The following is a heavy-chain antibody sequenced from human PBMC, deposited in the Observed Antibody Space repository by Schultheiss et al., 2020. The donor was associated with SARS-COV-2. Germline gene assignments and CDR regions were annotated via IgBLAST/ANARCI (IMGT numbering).Heavy chain of an antibody. V-gene: IGHV3-23*01. Sequence: GGSLRLSCAASGFTFSNYAMSWVRQTPGKGLEWVSGISGRDFSTDYTDSVKGRFTISRDNSKNTLYLQMNSLRAEDTAVYYCAKDQEQWLVLLSMFDYWGQGTLVTVSS. CDR1: GFTFSNYA. CDR2: ISGRDFST. D-gene: IGHD6-19*01. CDR3: AKDQEQWLVLLSMFDY. J-gene: IGHJ4*02.